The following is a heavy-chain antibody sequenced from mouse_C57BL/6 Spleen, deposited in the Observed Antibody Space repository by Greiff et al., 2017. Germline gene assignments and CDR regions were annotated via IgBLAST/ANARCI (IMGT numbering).Heavy chain of an antibody. D-gene: IGHD2-4*01. V-gene: IGHV1-74*01. CDR3: AMKYDDYEWGFAD. CDR2: IHTSDSDT. Sequence: QVQLKQSGAELVKPGASVKVSCKASGYTFTSYWMPWVQQRPGQGLEWIGRIHTSDSDTNYNQKFKGKATLTVDKSCSTTYMQLSRLASEDSSVYYGAMKYDDYEWGFADWGQGTLVTVSA. J-gene: IGHJ3*01. CDR1: GYTFTSYW.